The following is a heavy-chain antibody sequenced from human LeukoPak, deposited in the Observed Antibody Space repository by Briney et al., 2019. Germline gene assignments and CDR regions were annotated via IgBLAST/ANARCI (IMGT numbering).Heavy chain of an antibody. CDR1: GGSISNYY. CDR2: IYSSGST. V-gene: IGHV4-59*08. J-gene: IGHJ6*02. Sequence: PSETLSLTCNVSGGSISNYYWSWIRQPPGKGLEWIGYIYSSGSTNYNSSLKSRLSISVDTSKNQFSLELNSVTAADTAVYCCARHHPEYYYYGLDVWGQGTTVTVSS. CDR3: ARHHPEYYYYGLDV.